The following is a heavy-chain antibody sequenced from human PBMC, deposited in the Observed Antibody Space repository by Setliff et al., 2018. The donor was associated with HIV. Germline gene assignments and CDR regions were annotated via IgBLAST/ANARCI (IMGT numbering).Heavy chain of an antibody. CDR3: ARDRVRITIFGANDASDI. V-gene: IGHV1-3*01. CDR1: GYTFTNYA. D-gene: IGHD3-3*01. CDR2: INAGNGNT. J-gene: IGHJ3*02. Sequence: GASVKVSCKASGYTFTNYALHWVRQAPGQRLEWMGWINAGNGNTKYSQKFQGRVAMTRDASTSTVYMELSSLRSEDTAVYYCARDRVRITIFGANDASDIWGQGTMVTVSS.